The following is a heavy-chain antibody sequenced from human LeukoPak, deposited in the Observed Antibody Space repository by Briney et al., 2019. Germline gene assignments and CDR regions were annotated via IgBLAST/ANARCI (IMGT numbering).Heavy chain of an antibody. D-gene: IGHD1-26*01. CDR1: GGSISSYY. V-gene: IGHV4-4*07. J-gene: IGHJ5*02. CDR3: ARAMVGATMNWFDP. CDR2: IYTSGST. Sequence: SETLSLTCTVSGGSISSYYWSWSRQPAGKGLEWIGRIYTSGSTNYNPSLKSRVTMSVDTSKNQFSLKLSSVTAADTAVYYCARAMVGATMNWFDPGAQGTLVTVSS.